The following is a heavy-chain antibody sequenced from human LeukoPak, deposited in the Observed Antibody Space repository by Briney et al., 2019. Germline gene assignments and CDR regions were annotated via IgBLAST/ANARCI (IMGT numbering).Heavy chain of an antibody. CDR1: GFTFSSYG. CDR3: AKSKSKGGIIAVAGTVLDY. J-gene: IGHJ4*02. V-gene: IGHV3-33*06. CDR2: IWYDGSNK. Sequence: GGSLRLSCAASGFTFSSYGMHWVRQAPGKGLEWVAVIWYDGSNKYYADSVKGRFTISRDNSKNTLYLQMNSLRAEDTAVYYCAKSKSKGGIIAVAGTVLDYWGQGTLVTVSS. D-gene: IGHD6-19*01.